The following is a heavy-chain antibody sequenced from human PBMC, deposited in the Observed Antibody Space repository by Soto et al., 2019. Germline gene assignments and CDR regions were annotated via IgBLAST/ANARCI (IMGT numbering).Heavy chain of an antibody. CDR2: ISGSGGST. D-gene: IGHD3-22*01. Sequence: GASLRLWSRGSGVTVSTYPSLHSRLSPGNRLEWVSAISGSGGSTYYADSVKGRFTISRDNSKNTLYLQMNSLRAEDTAVYYCATQYYYDSSGSDAFDIWGQGTMVTVSS. J-gene: IGHJ3*02. V-gene: IGHV3-23*01. CDR1: GVTVSTYP. CDR3: ATQYYYDSSGSDAFDI.